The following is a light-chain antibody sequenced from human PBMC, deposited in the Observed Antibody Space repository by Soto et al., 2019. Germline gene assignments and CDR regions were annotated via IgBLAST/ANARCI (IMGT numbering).Light chain of an antibody. Sequence: EIVLTQSPATLSLSPGERATLSCRASQSVSSYLAWYQQKPGQAPRLLIYDASNRATGIPARFSGSGSGTDFTLTISSLEPEDFAVYYCQQYGNSPQTFDQGTKVDI. V-gene: IGKV3-11*01. CDR2: DAS. J-gene: IGKJ1*01. CDR1: QSVSSY. CDR3: QQYGNSPQT.